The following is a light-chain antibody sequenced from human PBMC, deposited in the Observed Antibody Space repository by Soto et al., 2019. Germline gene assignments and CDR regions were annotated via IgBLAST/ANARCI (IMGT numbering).Light chain of an antibody. J-gene: IGKJ4*01. CDR1: QGINNY. CDR2: DAS. Sequence: DIQLTQSPSFLSASVGDRVTITCRASQGINNYLAWYQQQPGKAPEVLIYDASTLQSGVPSRFSGSASGTEFTLTISSLQPEDFATYYCQHLHSYPVTFGGGTRVEIK. CDR3: QHLHSYPVT. V-gene: IGKV1-9*01.